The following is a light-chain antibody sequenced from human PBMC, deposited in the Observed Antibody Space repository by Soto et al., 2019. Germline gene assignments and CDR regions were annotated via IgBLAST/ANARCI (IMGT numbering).Light chain of an antibody. CDR3: CSSAGDTLVV. J-gene: IGLJ2*01. V-gene: IGLV2-23*01. CDR2: EDT. Sequence: QSVLTQPASVSGSPGQSITISCTGSSSDVGSYNTVSWYQQHPGKAPKLMIFEDTERPSGVSHRFSASKSGNTAYLSISGLQAEDEAYYYCCSSAGDTLVVFGGGTNVTVL. CDR1: SSDVGSYNT.